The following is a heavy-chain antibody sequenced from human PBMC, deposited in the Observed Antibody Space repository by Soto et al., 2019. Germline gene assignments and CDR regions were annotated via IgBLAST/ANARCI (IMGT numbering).Heavy chain of an antibody. V-gene: IGHV4-38-2*01. J-gene: IGHJ4*02. CDR1: VETMTSGYY. D-gene: IGHD2-15*01. Sequence: PSEILSLTCDVFVETMTSGYYWGWIRQSPGKGLEWMGSIYYGGTTYYNPSLRSRLAISIDTSKNQFSLRLSSVTAADTALYYCARGWYYFDFWGQGTLVTVSS. CDR2: IYYGGTT. CDR3: ARGWYYFDF.